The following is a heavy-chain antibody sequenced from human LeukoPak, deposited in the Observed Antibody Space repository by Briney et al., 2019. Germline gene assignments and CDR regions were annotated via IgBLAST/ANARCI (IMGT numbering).Heavy chain of an antibody. CDR3: AKAYALITMIVALDY. CDR1: GFTFSSYA. CDR2: ISGSGGST. V-gene: IGHV3-23*01. D-gene: IGHD3-22*01. J-gene: IGHJ4*02. Sequence: AGGSLRLSCAASGFTFSSYAMSWVRQAPGKRLEWVSAISGSGGSTYYADSVKGRFTISRDNSKNTLYLQMNSLRAEDTAVYYCAKAYALITMIVALDYWGQGTLVTVSS.